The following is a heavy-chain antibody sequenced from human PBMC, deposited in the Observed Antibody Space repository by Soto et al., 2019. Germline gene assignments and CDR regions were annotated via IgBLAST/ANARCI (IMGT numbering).Heavy chain of an antibody. J-gene: IGHJ4*02. D-gene: IGHD3-22*01. CDR3: ALRSMAVVPEY. V-gene: IGHV4-59*01. Sequence: QVQLQESGPGLVKPSETLSLTCAVSGDSISSYYCMWIRQPPGKGLESIGYLYYGRSANYNPSLTRRVTLSVDTSTNQCSPTLSSMTAADTAVYYCALRSMAVVPEYWGQGTLVTVSS. CDR2: LYYGRSA. CDR1: GDSISSYY.